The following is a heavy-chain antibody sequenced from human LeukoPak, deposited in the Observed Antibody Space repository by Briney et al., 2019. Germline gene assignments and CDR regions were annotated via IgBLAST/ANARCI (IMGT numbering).Heavy chain of an antibody. Sequence: SGTLSLTCSASGGTISSYYGTWIRQPAGKGLEWIGRIYTSGSTNYNHSLKGRVTMSVDTSKNQFSLKLSSVTAADTAVYYCARGFGSGGYYDYWGQGALVTVSS. CDR1: GGTISSYY. CDR2: IYTSGST. CDR3: ARGFGSGGYYDY. V-gene: IGHV4-4*07. D-gene: IGHD3-22*01. J-gene: IGHJ4*02.